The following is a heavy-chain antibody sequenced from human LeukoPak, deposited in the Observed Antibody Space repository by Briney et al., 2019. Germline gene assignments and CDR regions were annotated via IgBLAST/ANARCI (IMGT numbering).Heavy chain of an antibody. J-gene: IGHJ4*02. Sequence: GGSLRLSCAASGFTFNRHWMTWVRQAPGKGLEWIANANPDMSEKNYVESVKGRFTISRDKVKNSLYLQMNSLRGDDTAVYYCARDGLPVALDKWGQGTLVTVSS. CDR3: ARDGLPVALDK. V-gene: IGHV3-7*01. D-gene: IGHD2-2*01. CDR2: ANPDMSEK. CDR1: GFTFNRHW.